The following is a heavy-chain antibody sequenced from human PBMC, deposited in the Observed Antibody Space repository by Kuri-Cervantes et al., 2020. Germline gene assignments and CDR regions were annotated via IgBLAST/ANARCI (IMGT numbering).Heavy chain of an antibody. Sequence: SLKISCAASGFTFSSYSMNWVRQAPGKGLEWVSGISWNGGGVGYAVSVRGRFTISRDNAKNSMDLEMNSLRAEDTTLYYCAKVGDVLRNFYYLGGGFDYWGRGTLVTVSS. CDR2: ISWNGGGV. D-gene: IGHD3-9*01. J-gene: IGHJ4*02. V-gene: IGHV3-9*01. CDR3: AKVGDVLRNFYYLGGGFDY. CDR1: GFTFSSYS.